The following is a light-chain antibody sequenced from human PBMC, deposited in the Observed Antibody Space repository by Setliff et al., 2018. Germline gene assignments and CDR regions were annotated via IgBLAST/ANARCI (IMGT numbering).Light chain of an antibody. J-gene: IGLJ3*02. CDR3: SCSDSGIGL. CDR2: DTS. V-gene: IGLV7-46*01. CDR1: TGAVTNSHY. Sequence: QAVVTPAASLTVYPGGTVTLTCCSSTGAVTNSHYHYWFQQKPGQAPRTLIYDTSIRHSWTPARVSGSLLGGKAALTLSGAQPEDEAEYFCSCSDSGIGLFGGGTKGTVL.